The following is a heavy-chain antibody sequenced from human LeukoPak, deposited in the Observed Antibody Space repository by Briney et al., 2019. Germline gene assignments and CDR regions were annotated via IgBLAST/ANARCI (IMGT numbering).Heavy chain of an antibody. CDR3: ARRGSSFNDYYYYMDV. V-gene: IGHV4-34*01. Sequence: SSETLSLTCAVYGGSFSGYYWSWIRQPPGKGLEWIGEINHSGSTNYNPSLKSRVTISVDTSKNQFSLKLSSVTAADTAVYYCARRGSSFNDYYYYMDVWGKGTTVTVSS. CDR2: INHSGST. D-gene: IGHD6-6*01. CDR1: GGSFSGYY. J-gene: IGHJ6*03.